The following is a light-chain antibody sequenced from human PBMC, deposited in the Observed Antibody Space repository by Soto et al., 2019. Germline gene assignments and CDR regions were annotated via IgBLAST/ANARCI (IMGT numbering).Light chain of an antibody. CDR2: DVT. J-gene: IGLJ1*01. V-gene: IGLV2-8*01. CDR1: SSDVGGYNY. Sequence: QSVLTQPPSASGSPGQSVTISCTGTSSDVGGYNYVSWYQQHPGKAPKLIIFDVTERPSGVPDRFSGSKSGNTASLTVSGLQAEAEADYYCCSYAGTNNVFGTGTKVTVL. CDR3: CSYAGTNNV.